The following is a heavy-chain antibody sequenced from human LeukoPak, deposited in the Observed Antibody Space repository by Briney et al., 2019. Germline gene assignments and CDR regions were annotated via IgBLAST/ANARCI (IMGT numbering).Heavy chain of an antibody. Sequence: ASVKVSCKASGYTFTSYGISWVRQAPGQGLEWMGWISAYNGNTNYAQKFQGRVTITTDESTSTAYMELSSLRSEDTAVYYCARDGGITGTDYWGQGTLVTVSS. V-gene: IGHV1-18*01. J-gene: IGHJ4*02. CDR1: GYTFTSYG. CDR3: ARDGGITGTDY. CDR2: ISAYNGNT. D-gene: IGHD1/OR15-1a*01.